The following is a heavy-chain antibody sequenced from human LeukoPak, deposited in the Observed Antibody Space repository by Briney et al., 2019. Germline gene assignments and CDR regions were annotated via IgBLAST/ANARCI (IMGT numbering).Heavy chain of an antibody. CDR1: GYTFTDYQ. D-gene: IGHD2-15*01. J-gene: IGHJ4*02. CDR2: INPNTGGI. V-gene: IGHV1-2*02. CDR3: ARIYCSGGSCYSIDY. Sequence: GASVKVSCKASGYTFTDYQVHWVRQAPGQGLEWMGWINPNTGGITYAQKFQGRVTMTRDTSISTVYMELSSLISDDTAVYYCARIYCSGGSCYSIDYWGQGTLVTVSS.